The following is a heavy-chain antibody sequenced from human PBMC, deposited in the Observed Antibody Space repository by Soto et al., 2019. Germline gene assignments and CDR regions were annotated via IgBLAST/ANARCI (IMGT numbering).Heavy chain of an antibody. Sequence: GASVKVSCKASGYTFASYYMHWARQAPGQGLEWMGIINPSGGSTSYAQKFQGRVTMTRDTSTSTVYMELSSLRSEDTAVYYCAEDTAMGIFDYWGQGTLVTVSS. D-gene: IGHD5-18*01. V-gene: IGHV1-46*01. CDR2: INPSGGST. CDR3: AEDTAMGIFDY. CDR1: GYTFASYY. J-gene: IGHJ4*02.